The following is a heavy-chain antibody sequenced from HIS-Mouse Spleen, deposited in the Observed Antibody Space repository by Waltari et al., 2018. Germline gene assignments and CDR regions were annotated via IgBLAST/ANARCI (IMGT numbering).Heavy chain of an antibody. CDR2: ISGGGGST. V-gene: IGHV3-23*01. Sequence: EVQLLESGGGLVQPGGSLRLSCAASGFTFSSYAMSWVRQAPGKGLEWVSAISGGGGSTNYADSVKGRFTISRDNSKNTLYLQMNSLRAEDTAVYYCAKFLSKYSSSYYFDYWGQGTLVTVSS. CDR3: AKFLSKYSSSYYFDY. D-gene: IGHD6-6*01. CDR1: GFTFSSYA. J-gene: IGHJ4*02.